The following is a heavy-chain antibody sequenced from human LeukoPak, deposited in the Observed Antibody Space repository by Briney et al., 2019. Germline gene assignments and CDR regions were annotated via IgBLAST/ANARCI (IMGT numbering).Heavy chain of an antibody. CDR3: ARVRREEQLWPPRYYYYGMDV. CDR2: IYYSGST. Sequence: SETLSLTCTVSGGSLSSYYWSWVRQPPGKGLEGIGYIYYSGSTNYNPSLKSRVTISVDTSKNQFSLKLSSVTAADTAVYYCARVRREEQLWPPRYYYYGMDVWGKGTTVTVSS. J-gene: IGHJ6*04. CDR1: GGSLSSYY. D-gene: IGHD5-18*01. V-gene: IGHV4-59*01.